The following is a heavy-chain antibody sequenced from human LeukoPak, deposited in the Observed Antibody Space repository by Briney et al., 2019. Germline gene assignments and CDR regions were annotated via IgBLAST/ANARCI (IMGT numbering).Heavy chain of an antibody. J-gene: IGHJ4*02. CDR2: IYYSGST. V-gene: IGHV4-39*07. CDR3: ARGGLWDGSSSPNRDAPY. D-gene: IGHD5-24*01. CDR1: GGSISSSSYY. Sequence: SETLSLTCTVSGGSISSSSYYWGWIRQPPGKGLEWIGSIYYSGSTYYNPSLKSRVTISVDTSKNQFSLKLSSVTAADTAVYYCARGGLWDGSSSPNRDAPYWGQGTLVTVSS.